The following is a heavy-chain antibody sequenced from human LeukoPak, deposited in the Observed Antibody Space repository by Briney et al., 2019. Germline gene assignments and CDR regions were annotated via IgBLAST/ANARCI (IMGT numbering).Heavy chain of an antibody. D-gene: IGHD3-10*01. CDR1: GFTFSSYD. CDR3: VKENREYYGSGSIPGEPFGS. CDR2: IIISDGST. Sequence: GGSLRLSCAASGFTFSSYDMNWVRQAPGKGLEWVSTIIISDGSTYYADSVKGRFTISRDNSKNTVFLQMNTLTAEDTAVYYCVKENREYYGSGSIPGEPFGSWGQGTLVTVSS. J-gene: IGHJ4*02. V-gene: IGHV3-23*01.